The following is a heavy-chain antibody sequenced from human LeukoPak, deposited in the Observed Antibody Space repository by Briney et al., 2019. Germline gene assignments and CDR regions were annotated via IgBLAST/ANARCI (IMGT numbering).Heavy chain of an antibody. J-gene: IGHJ4*02. CDR3: ARAVVVARGLMAYFDY. V-gene: IGHV1-69*04. Sequence: SVKVSFKASGGTFSFYAINWVRQAPGQGLEWMGRIIPIPGMANYAQKFQGRVTITADSSTSTAYMEVSSLRSEDTAVYYCARAVVVARGLMAYFDYWGQGTLVTVSS. CDR2: IIPIPGMA. D-gene: IGHD3-10*01. CDR1: GGTFSFYA.